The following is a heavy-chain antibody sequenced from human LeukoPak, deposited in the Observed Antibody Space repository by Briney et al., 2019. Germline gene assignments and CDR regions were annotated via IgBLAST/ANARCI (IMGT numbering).Heavy chain of an antibody. D-gene: IGHD2-2*01. CDR3: ARDRGYQLLRLYAFDI. Sequence: GRSLRLSCAASGFRFSSYWMSWVRQAPGKGLEWVANIKEDESEKYYVDSVKGRFSISRDNAKNSLYLQMNRLRAEDTAVYYCARDRGYQLLRLYAFDIWGQGTMVTVSS. V-gene: IGHV3-7*01. J-gene: IGHJ3*02. CDR1: GFRFSSYW. CDR2: IKEDESEK.